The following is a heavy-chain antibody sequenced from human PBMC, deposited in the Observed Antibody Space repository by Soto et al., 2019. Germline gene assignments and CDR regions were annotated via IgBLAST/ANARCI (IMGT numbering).Heavy chain of an antibody. CDR2: IWYDGSNK. CDR1: GFTFSSYG. CDR3: ARAGYRGYEYPYYYYGMEV. D-gene: IGHD5-12*01. J-gene: IGHJ6*02. V-gene: IGHV3-33*01. Sequence: QVQLVESGGGVVQPGRSLRLSCAASGFTFSSYGMHWVRQAPGKGLEWVAVIWYDGSNKYYADSVKGRLTICRDNSKNTLYLQMNSQRAEDTAVYYCARAGYRGYEYPYYYYGMEVWGQGNKVTVSS.